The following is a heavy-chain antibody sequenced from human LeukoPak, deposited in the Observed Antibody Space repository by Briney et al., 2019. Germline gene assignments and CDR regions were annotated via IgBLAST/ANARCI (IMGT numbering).Heavy chain of an antibody. J-gene: IGHJ4*02. CDR3: VNQISGWVY. CDR1: GLSFSSLR. Sequence: GGSLRLSCSASGLSFSSLRMHWVRQAPGKGLEYVSGISSDGGSTYYADSVKGRFTISRDNSKNTLFIQVSSLRPEDTAVYYCVNQISGWVYWGRGTLVTVSS. V-gene: IGHV3-64D*06. CDR2: ISSDGGST. D-gene: IGHD6-19*01.